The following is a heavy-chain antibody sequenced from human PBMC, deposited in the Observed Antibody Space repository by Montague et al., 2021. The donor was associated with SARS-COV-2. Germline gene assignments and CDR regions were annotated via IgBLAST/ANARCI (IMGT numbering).Heavy chain of an antibody. CDR2: RYQNGAT. Sequence: SETLSLTCSVSGFSISSGYYWGWIRQTPGKGLEWIGSRYQNGATXXSPSLKRPVTILLDTSKNQFSLILTSLTAADTAVYYCARSGVGIFDFSYFDSWGQESRVIVSS. J-gene: IGHJ4*02. CDR3: ARSGVGIFDFSYFDS. V-gene: IGHV4-38-2*02. CDR1: GFSISSGYY. D-gene: IGHD3-3*01.